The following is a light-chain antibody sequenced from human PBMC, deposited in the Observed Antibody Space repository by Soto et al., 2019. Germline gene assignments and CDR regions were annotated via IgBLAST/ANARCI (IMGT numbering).Light chain of an antibody. Sequence: QSALTQPRSASGSPGQSITISCTGTSSDVGGYNYVSWYQQHPAKAPKLIIFDVSKRPSGVPNRFSGSKSGNTASLTISGLRAEDEADYYCSSYTSGSTLYVFGTGTKLTVL. CDR1: SSDVGGYNY. J-gene: IGLJ1*01. CDR3: SSYTSGSTLYV. CDR2: DVS. V-gene: IGLV2-11*01.